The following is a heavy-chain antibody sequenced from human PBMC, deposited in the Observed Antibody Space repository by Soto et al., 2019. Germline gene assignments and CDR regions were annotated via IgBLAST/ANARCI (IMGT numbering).Heavy chain of an antibody. J-gene: IGHJ4*02. CDR2: IWYDGSNK. Sequence: GGSLRLSCAASGFTFSSYGMHWVRQAPGKGLEWVAVIWYDGSNKYYADSVKGRFTISRDNSKSTLYLQMNSLRAEDMAVYYCATFTVTTFDYWGQGTLVTVSS. D-gene: IGHD4-17*01. V-gene: IGHV3-33*01. CDR1: GFTFSSYG. CDR3: ATFTVTTFDY.